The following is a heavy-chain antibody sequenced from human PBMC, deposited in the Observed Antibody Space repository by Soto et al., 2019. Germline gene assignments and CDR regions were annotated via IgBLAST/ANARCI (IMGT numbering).Heavy chain of an antibody. CDR2: IAASGIST. Sequence: EVQLLESGGGLVQPGVSLRLSCAASGFTFADFAMTWVRQAPGKGLEWISTIAASGISTYYADSVKGRFTISRENSKKMLYLQMKSLRADDTAVYYCASLAIFYQRFFVSDYWGQGTLVTVSS. J-gene: IGHJ4*02. CDR3: ASLAIFYQRFFVSDY. CDR1: GFTFADFA. V-gene: IGHV3-23*01. D-gene: IGHD3-3*01.